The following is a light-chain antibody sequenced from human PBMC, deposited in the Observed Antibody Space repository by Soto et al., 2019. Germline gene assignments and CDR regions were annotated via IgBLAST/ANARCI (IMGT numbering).Light chain of an antibody. CDR2: KAS. CDR3: QQDKSYPWT. Sequence: DIQMTQSPSTLSASVGDRVTITCRASQIISSALVWYQQKPGKAPKILIYKASSLESGVPSRFSGSGSGTEFTLTISSLQPDDFATYYCQQDKSYPWTFGQGTKVEIK. J-gene: IGKJ1*01. V-gene: IGKV1-5*03. CDR1: QIISSA.